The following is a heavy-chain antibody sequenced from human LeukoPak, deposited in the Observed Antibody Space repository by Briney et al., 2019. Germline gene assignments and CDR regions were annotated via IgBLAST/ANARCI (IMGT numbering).Heavy chain of an antibody. J-gene: IGHJ3*02. Sequence: GGSLRLFYAASGFTFSSYAMSWVRQAPGKGLEWVSTISDSGGITYYADSLKGRFTISRDNSKNTLYLQMNSLRADDTAVYYCARGLAVAGTGDAFDIWGQGTMVTVSS. D-gene: IGHD6-19*01. CDR2: ISDSGGIT. CDR1: GFTFSSYA. CDR3: ARGLAVAGTGDAFDI. V-gene: IGHV3-23*01.